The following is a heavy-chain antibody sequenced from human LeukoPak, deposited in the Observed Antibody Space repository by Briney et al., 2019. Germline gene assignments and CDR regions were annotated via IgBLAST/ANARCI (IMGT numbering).Heavy chain of an antibody. D-gene: IGHD3-10*01. Sequence: PSETLSLTCAVYGGSFSGYYWSWIRQPPGKGLEWIGEIDHSGSTNYNPSLKSRVTISVDTSKNQFSLKLSSVTAADTAVYYCARVADYYGSDPFDYWGQGTLVTVSS. CDR3: ARVADYYGSDPFDY. J-gene: IGHJ4*02. CDR2: IDHSGST. V-gene: IGHV4-34*01. CDR1: GGSFSGYY.